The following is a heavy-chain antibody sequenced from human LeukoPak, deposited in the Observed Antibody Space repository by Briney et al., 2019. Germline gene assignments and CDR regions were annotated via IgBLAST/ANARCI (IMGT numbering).Heavy chain of an antibody. D-gene: IGHD2-2*01. CDR3: ARADGCSSTSCYSIVQH. CDR2: IIPIFGTA. J-gene: IGHJ1*01. V-gene: IGHV1-69*06. Sequence: SVKVSCKASGGTFSSYAISWVRQAPGQGLEWMGGIIPIFGTANYAQKFQGRVTITADKSTSTAYMELSSLRSEDTAVYYCARADGCSSTSCYSIVQHWGQGTLVTVSS. CDR1: GGTFSSYA.